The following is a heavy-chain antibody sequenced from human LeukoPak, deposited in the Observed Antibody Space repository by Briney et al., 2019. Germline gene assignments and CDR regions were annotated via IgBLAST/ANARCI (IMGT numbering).Heavy chain of an antibody. D-gene: IGHD2-2*01. J-gene: IGHJ4*02. CDR1: GGSISSYY. CDR3: ARTSTGEYYFDY. CDR2: INHSGST. Sequence: PSETLSLTCTVSGGSISSYYWSWIRQPPGKGLEWIGEINHSGSTNYNPSLKSRVTISVDTSKNQFSLKLSSVTAADTAVYYCARTSTGEYYFDYWGQGTLVTVSS. V-gene: IGHV4-34*01.